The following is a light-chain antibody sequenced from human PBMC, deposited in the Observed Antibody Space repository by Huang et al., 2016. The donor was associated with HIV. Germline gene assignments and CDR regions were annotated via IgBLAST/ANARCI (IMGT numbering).Light chain of an antibody. V-gene: IGKV3-15*01. CDR3: QQYNNWPFT. Sequence: ERVMTQSPVTLSVSPGERATFSCRASQSISSKLAWYQPKPGQAPRLLIYGASTSATCIPARFSGSGSGTEFTLTISSLQSEDFAVYYCQQYNNWPFTFGPGTRVDIK. J-gene: IGKJ3*01. CDR2: GAS. CDR1: QSISSK.